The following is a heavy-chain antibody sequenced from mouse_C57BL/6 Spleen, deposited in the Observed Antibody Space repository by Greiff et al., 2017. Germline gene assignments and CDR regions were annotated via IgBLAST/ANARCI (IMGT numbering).Heavy chain of an antibody. CDR1: GYSITSGYY. J-gene: IGHJ4*01. Sequence: EVQLQQSGPGLVKPSQSLSLTCSVTGYSITSGYYWNWIRQFPGNKLEWMGYISYDGSNKYNPSLKNRISITRDTSKNQFFLKLNSVTTEDTATYYCARFDGYYYYAMDYWGQGTSVTVSS. CDR2: ISYDGSN. D-gene: IGHD2-3*01. V-gene: IGHV3-6*01. CDR3: ARFDGYYYYAMDY.